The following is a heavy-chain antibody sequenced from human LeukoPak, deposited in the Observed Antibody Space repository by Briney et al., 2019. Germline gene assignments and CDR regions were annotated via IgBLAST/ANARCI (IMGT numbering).Heavy chain of an antibody. CDR1: GFSVSGYW. CDR3: AREWQGGIAAAGTRIEGDY. D-gene: IGHD6-13*01. Sequence: PGGSLRLSCALSGFSVSGYWMTWVRQAPGKRLEWVANIKQEGSEKNYVDSVKGRFTISRDNAENSLFLQMNSLRVEDTAVYYCAREWQGGIAAAGTRIEGDYWGQGTLVAVSS. J-gene: IGHJ4*02. V-gene: IGHV3-7*01. CDR2: IKQEGSEK.